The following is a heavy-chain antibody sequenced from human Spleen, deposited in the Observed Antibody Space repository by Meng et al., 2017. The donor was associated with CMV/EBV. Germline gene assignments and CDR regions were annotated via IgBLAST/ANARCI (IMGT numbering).Heavy chain of an antibody. D-gene: IGHD1-26*01. CDR2: IHSSSTYT. V-gene: IGHV3-21*04. Sequence: SCAASGSTFSNYNMNWVRQAPGKGLKWVSSIHSSSTYTYYADSVKGRFTISRDNAKNTLYLQMNSLRAEDTAVYYCAKGVGATGAGDYWGQGTLVTVSS. J-gene: IGHJ4*02. CDR3: AKGVGATGAGDY. CDR1: GSTFSNYN.